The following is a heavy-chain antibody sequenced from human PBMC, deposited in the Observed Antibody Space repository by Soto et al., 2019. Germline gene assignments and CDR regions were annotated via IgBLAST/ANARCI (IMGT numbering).Heavy chain of an antibody. CDR2: INAGNGNT. CDR3: ARYGPAGSYDSSGYYPFDY. Sequence: GASVKVSCKASGYTFTSYAMHWVRQAPGQRLEWMGWINAGNGNTKYSQKFQGRVTITRDTSASTAYMELSSLRSEDTAVYYCARYGPAGSYDSSGYYPFDYWGQGTLVTVSS. V-gene: IGHV1-3*01. D-gene: IGHD3-22*01. J-gene: IGHJ4*02. CDR1: GYTFTSYA.